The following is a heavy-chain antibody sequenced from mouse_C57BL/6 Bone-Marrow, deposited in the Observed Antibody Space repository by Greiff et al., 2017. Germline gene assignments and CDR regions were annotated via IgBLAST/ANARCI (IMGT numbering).Heavy chain of an antibody. CDR1: GFTFSDYG. J-gene: IGHJ3*01. Sequence: EVKVVESGGGLVQPGGSLKLSCAASGFTFSDYGMAWVRQAPRKGPEWVAFISNLAYSIYYADTVTGRFTISRENAKNTLYLEMSSLRSEDTAMYYCARRGFAYWGQGTLVTVSA. CDR2: ISNLAYSI. CDR3: ARRGFAY. V-gene: IGHV5-15*01.